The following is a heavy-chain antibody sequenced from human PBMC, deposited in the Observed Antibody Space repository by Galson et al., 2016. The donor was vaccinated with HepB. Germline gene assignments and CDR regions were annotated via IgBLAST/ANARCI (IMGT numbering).Heavy chain of an antibody. CDR3: ARDLHYIRFDQ. CDR1: GYIFTDYY. D-gene: IGHD4-11*01. V-gene: IGHV1-2*06. CDR2: INPRSGVT. J-gene: IGHJ4*02. Sequence: SVKVSCKASGYIFTDYYMHWVRQAPGQGLEWMGRINPRSGVTSYAKEFEGRVTMTRDTSITNFSMDLSGLRSDDTAVYYCARDLHYIRFDQWGQGTLVTVSS.